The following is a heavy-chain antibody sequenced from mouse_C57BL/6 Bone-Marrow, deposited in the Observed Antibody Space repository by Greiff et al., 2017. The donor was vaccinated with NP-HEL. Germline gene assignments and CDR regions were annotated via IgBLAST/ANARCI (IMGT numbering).Heavy chain of an antibody. V-gene: IGHV5-17*01. CDR2: ISSGSSTI. D-gene: IGHD1-1*01. Sequence: EVMLVESGGGLVKPGGSLKLSCAASGFTFSDYGMHWVRQAPEKGLEWVAYISSGSSTIYYADTVKGRFTISRDNAKNTLFLQMTSLRSEDTAMYYCARSITTVVGGDYWGQGTSVTVSS. J-gene: IGHJ4*01. CDR1: GFTFSDYG. CDR3: ARSITTVVGGDY.